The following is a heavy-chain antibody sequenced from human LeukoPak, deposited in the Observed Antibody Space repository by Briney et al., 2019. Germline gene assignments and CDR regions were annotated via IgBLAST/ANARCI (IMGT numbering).Heavy chain of an antibody. D-gene: IGHD2-2*01. J-gene: IGHJ4*02. Sequence: GASVKVSCKASGYTFTGYYMHWVRQAPGQGLEWMGWVNPDSGDTHYQQKFQGRVTMTRDTSIITVYMELSSLRSDDTAVYYCARVGGRYCSSTSCLGYWGQGTLVTVSS. V-gene: IGHV1-2*02. CDR2: VNPDSGDT. CDR3: ARVGGRYCSSTSCLGY. CDR1: GYTFTGYY.